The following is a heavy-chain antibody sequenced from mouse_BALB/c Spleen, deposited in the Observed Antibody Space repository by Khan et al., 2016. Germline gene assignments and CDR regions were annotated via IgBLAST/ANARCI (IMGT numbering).Heavy chain of an antibody. Sequence: EVQLQESGPGLVKPSQSLSLTCTVTGYSITSDYAWNWIRQFPGNKLEWMGYISYSGSTSYNPSLKSRISITRDTSKNQFFLQLNSVTTEDTATYYCARSEWGSWYFDVWGAGTTVTVSS. V-gene: IGHV3-2*02. CDR1: GYSITSDYA. CDR2: ISYSGST. J-gene: IGHJ1*01. CDR3: ARSEWGSWYFDV.